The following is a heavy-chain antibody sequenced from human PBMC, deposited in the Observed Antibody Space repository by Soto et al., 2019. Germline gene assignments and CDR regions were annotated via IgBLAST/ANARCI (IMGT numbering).Heavy chain of an antibody. V-gene: IGHV4-31*03. CDR3: ARGIAAAGTLYYYYGMDV. J-gene: IGHJ6*02. CDR2: IYYSGST. D-gene: IGHD6-13*01. Sequence: PSETLSLTCTVSGGSISSGGYYWSWIRQHPGKGLEWIGYIYYSGSTYYNPSLKSRVTISVDTSKNQFSLKLSSVTAADTAVYYCARGIAAAGTLYYYYGMDVWGQATTVTVSS. CDR1: GGSISSGGYY.